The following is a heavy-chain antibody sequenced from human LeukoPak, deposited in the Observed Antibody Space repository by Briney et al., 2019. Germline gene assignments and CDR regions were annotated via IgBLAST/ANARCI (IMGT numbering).Heavy chain of an antibody. Sequence: ASVKVSCKASGGTFSSYAISWVRQAPGQGLEWMGGIIPIFGTANYAQKFQGRVTITADESTSTAYMELSSLRSEDTAVYYCARGLFGYCSSTSCYKGSAFDIWGQGTMVTVSS. J-gene: IGHJ3*02. CDR2: IIPIFGTA. D-gene: IGHD2-2*02. CDR1: GGTFSSYA. V-gene: IGHV1-69*13. CDR3: ARGLFGYCSSTSCYKGSAFDI.